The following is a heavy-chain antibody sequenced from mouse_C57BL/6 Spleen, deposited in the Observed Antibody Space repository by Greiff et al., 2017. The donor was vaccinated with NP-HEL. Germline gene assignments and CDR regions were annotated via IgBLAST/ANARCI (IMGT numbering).Heavy chain of an antibody. J-gene: IGHJ4*01. Sequence: QVQLKESGAELVRPGASVTLSCKASGYTFTDYEMHWVKQTPVHGLEWIGAIDPETGGTAYNQKFKGKAILTADKSSSTAYMELRSLTSEDSAVYYCTRLAGSSYYAMDYWGQGTSVTVSS. CDR3: TRLAGSSYYAMDY. V-gene: IGHV1-15*01. CDR1: GYTFTDYE. D-gene: IGHD1-1*01. CDR2: IDPETGGT.